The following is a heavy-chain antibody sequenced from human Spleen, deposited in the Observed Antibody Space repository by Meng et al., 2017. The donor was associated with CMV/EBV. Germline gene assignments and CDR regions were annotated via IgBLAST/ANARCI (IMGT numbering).Heavy chain of an antibody. CDR1: GGSFSNYY. V-gene: IGHV4-34*01. Sequence: QEQLQQGGAGLLTPSETLSLICAVYGGSFSNYYWTWIRQSPGKGLEWIGEIHRGGSTKYNPALKSRVTMSVDTSKNQFSLKLSSVTAADTAVYYCASVPIYYGSGSDDYWGQGTLVTVSS. CDR2: IHRGGST. D-gene: IGHD3-10*01. CDR3: ASVPIYYGSGSDDY. J-gene: IGHJ4*02.